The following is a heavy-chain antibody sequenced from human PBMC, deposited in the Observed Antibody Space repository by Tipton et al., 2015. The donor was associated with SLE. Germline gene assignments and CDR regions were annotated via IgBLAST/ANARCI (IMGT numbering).Heavy chain of an antibody. D-gene: IGHD1-26*01. Sequence: QLVQSGAEVKTPGESLKISCEGSAYSFSNYGIHWVRQMPGKGLEWMGIIYPGDSGTIYSPSFQGQVTISVDKSISTAYLQWSSLKASDTAMYYCARLEDTRGSYGGAFDIWGQGTMVTVSS. J-gene: IGHJ3*02. CDR2: IYPGDSGT. CDR1: AYSFSNYG. CDR3: ARLEDTRGSYGGAFDI. V-gene: IGHV5-51*03.